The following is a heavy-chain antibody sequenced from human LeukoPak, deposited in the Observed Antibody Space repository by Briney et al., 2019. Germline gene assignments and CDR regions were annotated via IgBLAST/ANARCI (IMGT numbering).Heavy chain of an antibody. CDR3: ARDLKTAMDYFDY. V-gene: IGHV3-30*03. CDR1: GFTFSSCG. Sequence: PGGSLRLSCAASGFTFSSCGMHWVRQAPGKGQEWVAIISYDGSKKYYADSVKGRFTISRDNSKNTLFLQMNSLRPEDTAVYYCARDLKTAMDYFDYWGQGALVTVSS. D-gene: IGHD2-2*01. CDR2: ISYDGSKK. J-gene: IGHJ4*02.